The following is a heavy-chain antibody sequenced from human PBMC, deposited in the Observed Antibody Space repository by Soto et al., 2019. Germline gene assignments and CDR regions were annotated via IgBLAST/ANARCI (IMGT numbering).Heavy chain of an antibody. CDR2: IDTSYSYS. CDR3: ARYCSSSSCSHLYGMDV. Sequence: GESLKISCKGSGYSFTKYWIIWVRQVPVKGLEWMGRIDTSYSYSHYSPSFQGHVNISVDKSISTGYLQWSSLKASDTAMYYCARYCSSSSCSHLYGMDVWGQGTTVTVSS. D-gene: IGHD2-15*01. J-gene: IGHJ6*02. CDR1: GYSFTKYW. V-gene: IGHV5-10-1*01.